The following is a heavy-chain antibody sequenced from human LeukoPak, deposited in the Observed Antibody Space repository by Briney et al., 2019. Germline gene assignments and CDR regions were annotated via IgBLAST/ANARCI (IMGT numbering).Heavy chain of an antibody. D-gene: IGHD6-13*01. CDR3: ARRRGGSSLCDY. CDR2: IQYSGNS. CDR1: GGSITSSSYY. V-gene: IGHV4-39*01. J-gene: IGHJ4*02. Sequence: PSETLSLTCTVSGGSITSSSYYWVWVRQPPGKGLEWIGNIQYSGNSYYNPSLKSRVTISADTSKNQFSLRLISVTAADTAVYYCARRRGGSSLCDYWGRGTLVTVSS.